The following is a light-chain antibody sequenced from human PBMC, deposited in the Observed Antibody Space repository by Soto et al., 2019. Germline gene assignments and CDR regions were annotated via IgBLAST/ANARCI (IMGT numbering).Light chain of an antibody. Sequence: SYELTQPTSVSVAPGQTARITCGGNNIGSKSVHWYQQKPGQAPVLVVNDDSDRPSGIPERFSGANSGNTATLTLSRVEAWDDADYYWQVWDSSSDLLTFGGGTKRTVL. CDR1: NIGSKS. V-gene: IGLV3-21*02. J-gene: IGLJ3*02. CDR2: DDS. CDR3: QVWDSSSDLLT.